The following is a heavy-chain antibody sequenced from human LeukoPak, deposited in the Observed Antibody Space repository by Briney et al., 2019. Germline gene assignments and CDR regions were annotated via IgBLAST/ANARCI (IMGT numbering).Heavy chain of an antibody. CDR2: MSYGRTP. J-gene: IGHJ4*02. CDR3: VRHQTRTMLNY. V-gene: IGHV4-39*01. CDR1: DGSISSATYY. D-gene: IGHD3-10*02. Sequence: SETLSLTCSVADGSISSATYYWGWVRQPPGQGLEWIASMSYGRTPEYNPSLRGRAAMSVDTSKNQVSLRLSSVTVADTAVYYCVRHQTRTMLNYWGQGTLVTVSS.